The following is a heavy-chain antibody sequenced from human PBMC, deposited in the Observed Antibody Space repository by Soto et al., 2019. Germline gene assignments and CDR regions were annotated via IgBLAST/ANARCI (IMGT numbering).Heavy chain of an antibody. D-gene: IGHD2-15*01. CDR3: ARGRGYCSGGSCYGIYYYMDV. CDR2: INHSGST. V-gene: IGHV4-34*01. J-gene: IGHJ6*03. CDR1: GGSFSGYY. Sequence: SETLSLTCAVYGGSFSGYYWSWIRQPPGKGLEWIGEINHSGSTNYNPSLKSRVTISVDTSKNQFSLKLSSVTAADTAVYYCARGRGYCSGGSCYGIYYYMDVWGKGTTVTVSS.